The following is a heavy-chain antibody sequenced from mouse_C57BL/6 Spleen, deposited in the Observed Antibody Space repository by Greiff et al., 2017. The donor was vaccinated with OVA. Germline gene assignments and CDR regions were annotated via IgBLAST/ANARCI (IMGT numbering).Heavy chain of an antibody. Sequence: QVQLKESGAELVRPGASVKLSCKASGYTFTDYYINWVKQRPGQGLEWIARIYPGSGNTYYNEKFKGKATLTAEKSSSTAYMQLSSLTSEDSAVYFCARGFAYWGQGTLVTVSA. CDR1: GYTFTDYY. J-gene: IGHJ3*01. V-gene: IGHV1-76*01. CDR3: ARGFAY. CDR2: IYPGSGNT.